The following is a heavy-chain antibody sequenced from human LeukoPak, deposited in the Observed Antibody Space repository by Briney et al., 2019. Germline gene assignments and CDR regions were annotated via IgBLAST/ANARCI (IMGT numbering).Heavy chain of an antibody. J-gene: IGHJ4*02. CDR1: GFIFSTYS. CDR2: ISSSSSYI. V-gene: IGHV3-21*01. CDR3: ATDCIRAATKAIDY. D-gene: IGHD3-10*01. Sequence: GGSLRLSCAASGFIFSTYSMNWVRQAPGKGLEWVSSISSSSSYIYYADSVKGRFTISRDNAKNSQYLQMNSLRAEDTAVYYCATDCIRAATKAIDYWGQGTLVTVSS.